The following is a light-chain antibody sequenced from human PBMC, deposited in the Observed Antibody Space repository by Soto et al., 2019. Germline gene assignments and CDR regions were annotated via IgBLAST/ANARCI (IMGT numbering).Light chain of an antibody. CDR3: QQYGRSPLT. CDR2: GAS. CDR1: QSVSSSY. J-gene: IGKJ4*01. V-gene: IGKV3-20*01. Sequence: EIVLTQSPGTLSLSPGERATLSCRASQSVSSSYLAWYQQKAGQAPRLLISGASSRATGIPDRFSGSGSGTDFTLTISRLEPEDCAVYYCQQYGRSPLTFGGGTKVEIK.